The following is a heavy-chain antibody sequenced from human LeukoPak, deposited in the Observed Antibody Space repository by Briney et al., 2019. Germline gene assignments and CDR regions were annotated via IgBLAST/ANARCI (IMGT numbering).Heavy chain of an antibody. D-gene: IGHD5-12*01. CDR2: IIPIFGTA. CDR3: ARARYSGYGQGFNWFDP. J-gene: IGHJ5*02. Sequence: SVKVSCKASGGTFSSYAISWVRQAPGQGLEWMGGIIPIFGTATYAQKFQGRVTITTDESTSTAYMELSSLRSEDTAVYYCARARYSGYGQGFNWFDPWGQGTLVTVSS. CDR1: GGTFSSYA. V-gene: IGHV1-69*05.